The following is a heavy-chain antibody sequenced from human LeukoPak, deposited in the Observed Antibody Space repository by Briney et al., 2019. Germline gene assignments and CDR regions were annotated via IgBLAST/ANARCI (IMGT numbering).Heavy chain of an antibody. CDR1: GYTFTSYG. V-gene: IGHV1-18*01. CDR2: TSAHNGNT. Sequence: GASVKVSCKASGYTFTSYGISWVRQAPGQGLEWMGWTSAHNGNTNYAQKLQGRVTMTTDTSTSTVYMELSSLRSEDTAVYYCARASPMIVVPGDYWGQGTLVTVSS. D-gene: IGHD3-22*01. CDR3: ARASPMIVVPGDY. J-gene: IGHJ4*02.